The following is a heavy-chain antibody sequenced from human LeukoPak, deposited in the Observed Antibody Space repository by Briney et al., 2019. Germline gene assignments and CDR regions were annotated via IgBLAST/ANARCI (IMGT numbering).Heavy chain of an antibody. CDR2: ISSSGSTI. Sequence: GGSLTLSCAASAFTFSSYEMNWVRPAPGKGLEWVSYISSSGSTIYHADSVKGRFIISRDNAKNSLYLQRTRLRAEDTAVYYCARKGGMVRGIRDMDVCGKGTTVTVSS. D-gene: IGHD3-10*01. V-gene: IGHV3-48*03. CDR3: ARKGGMVRGIRDMDV. CDR1: AFTFSSYE. J-gene: IGHJ6*04.